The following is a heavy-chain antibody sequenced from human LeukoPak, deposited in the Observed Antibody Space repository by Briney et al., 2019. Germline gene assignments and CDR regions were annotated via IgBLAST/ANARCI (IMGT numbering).Heavy chain of an antibody. Sequence: ASVKVSCKASGYTFTSYGISWVRQAPGQGLEWMGWISAYNGNTNYAQKLQGRVTMTTDTSTSTAYMELRSLRSDDTAVYCCARDSRPYDFWSGYTFDYWGQGTLVTVSS. J-gene: IGHJ4*02. CDR2: ISAYNGNT. CDR1: GYTFTSYG. V-gene: IGHV1-18*01. CDR3: ARDSRPYDFWSGYTFDY. D-gene: IGHD3-3*01.